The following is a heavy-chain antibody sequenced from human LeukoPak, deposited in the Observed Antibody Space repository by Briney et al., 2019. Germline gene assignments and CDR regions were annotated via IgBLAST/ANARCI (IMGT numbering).Heavy chain of an antibody. Sequence: GRSLRLSCAASGFTFSSYGMHWVRQAPGKGLEWVAVIWYDGSNKYYADSVKGRFTISRDNSKNTLYLQMNSLRAEDTAVYYCASCGIRGYSSSWYGGYWGQGTLVTVSS. D-gene: IGHD6-13*01. CDR1: GFTFSSYG. J-gene: IGHJ4*02. CDR3: ASCGIRGYSSSWYGGY. CDR2: IWYDGSNK. V-gene: IGHV3-33*01.